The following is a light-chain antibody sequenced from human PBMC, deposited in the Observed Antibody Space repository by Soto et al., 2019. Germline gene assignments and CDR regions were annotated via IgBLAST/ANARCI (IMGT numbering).Light chain of an antibody. V-gene: IGKV3-20*01. CDR2: GAS. CDR3: QQYGSPG. J-gene: IGKJ5*01. CDR1: QSVSSSY. Sequence: EIVLTQSPGTLSLSPGERATLSCRASQSVSSSYLAWYQQKPGQAPRLPIYGASSRATGIPDRFSGSGSGTDFTLTISRLEPEDFAVYYCQQYGSPGFGQGTRLEIK.